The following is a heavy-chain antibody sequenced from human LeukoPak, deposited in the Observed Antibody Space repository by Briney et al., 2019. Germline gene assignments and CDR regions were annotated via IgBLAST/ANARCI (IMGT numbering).Heavy chain of an antibody. Sequence: GGSLRLSCAASGFTFSSYSMNWVRQAPGKGLEWVSSISSSSSYIYYADSVKGRFTISRDNAKNSLYLQMNSLRAEDTAVYYCARARGRDCSSTSCYLFDYWGQGTLVTVSS. CDR1: GFTFSSYS. J-gene: IGHJ4*02. V-gene: IGHV3-21*01. CDR3: ARARGRDCSSTSCYLFDY. D-gene: IGHD2-2*01. CDR2: ISSSSSYI.